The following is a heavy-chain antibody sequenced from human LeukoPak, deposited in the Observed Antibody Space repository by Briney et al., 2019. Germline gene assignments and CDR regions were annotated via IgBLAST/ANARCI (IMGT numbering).Heavy chain of an antibody. CDR1: GFTFSSYG. CDR3: VRDRYFDWSDAFDV. D-gene: IGHD3-9*01. CDR2: IRYDGSNDRTSE. V-gene: IGHV3-30*02. J-gene: IGHJ3*01. Sequence: PGGSLRLSCAASGFTFSSYGMHWARQTPGKGLEWVAFIRYDGSNDRTSEYYADSVTGRFTISRDNANNMLYLQMKSLSAEDTALYYCVRDRYFDWSDAFDVWGQGTMVTVSS.